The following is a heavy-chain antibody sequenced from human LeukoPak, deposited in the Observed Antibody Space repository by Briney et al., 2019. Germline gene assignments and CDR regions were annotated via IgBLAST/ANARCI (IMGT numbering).Heavy chain of an antibody. J-gene: IGHJ4*02. CDR1: GFTFSSYA. CDR2: ISYDGSNK. D-gene: IGHD1-26*01. Sequence: GGSLRLSCAASGFTFSSYAMHWVRQAPGKGLEWVAVISYDGSNKYYADSVKGRFTISRDNSKNTLYLQMNSLRAEDTAVYYCAKEGDGLIVGASREFDYWGQGTLVTVSS. V-gene: IGHV3-30-3*01. CDR3: AKEGDGLIVGASREFDY.